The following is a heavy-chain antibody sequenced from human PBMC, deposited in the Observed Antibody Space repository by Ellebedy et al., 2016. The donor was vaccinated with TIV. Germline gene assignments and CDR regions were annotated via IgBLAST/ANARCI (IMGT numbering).Heavy chain of an antibody. CDR2: ITESSGNT. CDR3: ARDPVGVGPAFDV. J-gene: IGHJ3*01. Sequence: PGGPLRLSCAASGLTFSSHAMSWVRQAPGTGLEWVSSITESSGNTYYADPVKGRFTIPRDNSKDTLFLQMNSLRAEDTAIYFCARDPVGVGPAFDVWGQGTRVTVSS. V-gene: IGHV3-23*01. D-gene: IGHD3/OR15-3a*01. CDR1: GLTFSSHA.